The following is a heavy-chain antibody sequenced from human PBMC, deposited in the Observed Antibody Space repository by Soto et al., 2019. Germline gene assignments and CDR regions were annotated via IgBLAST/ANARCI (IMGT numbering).Heavy chain of an antibody. CDR3: AREGEYDFWSGYAQNWFDP. D-gene: IGHD3-3*01. CDR2: MNPNSGNT. CDR1: GYTFTSYD. V-gene: IGHV1-8*01. J-gene: IGHJ5*02. Sequence: ASVKVSCKASGYTFTSYDINWVRQATGQGLEWMGWMNPNSGNTGYAQKFQGRVTMTRNTSISTAYMELSSLRSEDTAVYYCAREGEYDFWSGYAQNWFDPWGQGTLVTVSS.